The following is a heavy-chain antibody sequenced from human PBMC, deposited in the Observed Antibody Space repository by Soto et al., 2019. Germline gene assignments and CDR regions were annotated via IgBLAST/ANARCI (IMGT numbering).Heavy chain of an antibody. CDR3: ARGTSSLTRFDH. CDR2: ISYDGSNK. CDR1: GFTFSSYA. J-gene: IGHJ4*02. D-gene: IGHD2-2*01. Sequence: GGSLRLSCAASGFTFSSYAMHWVRQAPGKGLEWVAAISYDGSNKSYADSAKGRFTMSRDNSKNTLYLQMNSLRAEDTAVYYCARGTSSLTRFDHWGQRSLVTVSS. V-gene: IGHV3-30-3*01.